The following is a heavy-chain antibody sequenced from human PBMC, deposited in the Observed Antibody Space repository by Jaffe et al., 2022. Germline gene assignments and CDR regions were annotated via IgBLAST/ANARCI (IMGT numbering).Heavy chain of an antibody. CDR1: GYSISSGYY. J-gene: IGHJ4*02. V-gene: IGHV4-38-2*01. D-gene: IGHD6-13*01. Sequence: QVQLQESGPGLVKPSETLSLTCAVSGYSISSGYYWGWIRQPPGKGLEWIGSIYHSGSTYYNPSLKSRVTISVDTSKNQFSLKLSSVTAADTAVYYCASHQVAAAGTGFDYWGQGTLVTVSS. CDR3: ASHQVAAAGTGFDY. CDR2: IYHSGST.